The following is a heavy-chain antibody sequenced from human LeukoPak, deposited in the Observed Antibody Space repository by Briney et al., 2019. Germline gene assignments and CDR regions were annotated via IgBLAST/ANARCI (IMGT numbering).Heavy chain of an antibody. CDR2: IYYSGST. CDR1: GGPISSSSYY. CDR3: AIYDYGDYGLYDY. D-gene: IGHD4-17*01. J-gene: IGHJ4*02. V-gene: IGHV4-39*01. Sequence: SEALSLTCTVSGGPISSSSYYWGWIRQPPGKGLEWIGSIYYSGSTYYNPSLKSRVTISVDTSKNQFSLKLSSVTAADTAVYYCAIYDYGDYGLYDYWGQGTLVTVSS.